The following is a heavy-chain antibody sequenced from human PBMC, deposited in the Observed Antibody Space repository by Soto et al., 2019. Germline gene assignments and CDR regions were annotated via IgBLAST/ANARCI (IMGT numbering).Heavy chain of an antibody. J-gene: IGHJ3*02. V-gene: IGHV1-18*01. CDR1: GYTFTRSG. Sequence: ASVKVSCKASGYTFTRSGISWVRQAPGQGLEWMGWISTYNGDTNYAQTFQGRVTMTTDTSTSTAYMELRSLRSDDTAVYYCARGTGGNWAAFDIWGQGTMVTVSS. CDR3: ARGTGGNWAAFDI. CDR2: ISTYNGDT. D-gene: IGHD2-15*01.